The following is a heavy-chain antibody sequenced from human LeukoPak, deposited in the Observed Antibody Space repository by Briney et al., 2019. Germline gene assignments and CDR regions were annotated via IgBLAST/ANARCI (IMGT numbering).Heavy chain of an antibody. CDR2: IYTSEGT. D-gene: IGHD2-15*01. Sequence: SETLSLTCSVSGGSISSYYWSWIRQSAGKGLERIGRIYTSEGTNYNPSLKSRVTMSADTSKNQLSVKLSFVTAADTAVYYCARDLQLLCSDINCSYGMDVWGRGTTVTVSS. CDR3: ARDLQLLCSDINCSYGMDV. J-gene: IGHJ6*02. CDR1: GGSISSYY. V-gene: IGHV4-4*07.